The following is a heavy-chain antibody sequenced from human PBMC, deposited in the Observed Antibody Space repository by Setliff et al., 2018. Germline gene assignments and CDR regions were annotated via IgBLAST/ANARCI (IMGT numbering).Heavy chain of an antibody. Sequence: ASVKVSCKASGYTFTNYYIHWVRQAPGQGLEWMGRINPNTGNIFYAQEFQGRVTLTRDTSISTAYMELTGLKYDDTAIYYCARDTLALGDITLFDYWGQGTLVTVSS. CDR3: ARDTLALGDITLFDY. CDR1: GYTFTNYY. J-gene: IGHJ4*02. D-gene: IGHD3-16*01. V-gene: IGHV1-2*06. CDR2: INPNTGNI.